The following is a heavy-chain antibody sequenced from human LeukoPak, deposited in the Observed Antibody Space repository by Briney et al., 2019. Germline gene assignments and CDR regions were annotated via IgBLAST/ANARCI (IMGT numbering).Heavy chain of an antibody. Sequence: ASVKVSCKASGYTFTGYYMHWVRQAPGQGLEWMGWINPNSGGTNYAQKFQGRVTMTRDMSISTAYMELSRLRSDDTAVYYCARGAYSSSWYLFDYWGQGTLVTVSS. V-gene: IGHV1-2*02. CDR1: GYTFTGYY. J-gene: IGHJ4*02. CDR3: ARGAYSSSWYLFDY. CDR2: INPNSGGT. D-gene: IGHD6-13*01.